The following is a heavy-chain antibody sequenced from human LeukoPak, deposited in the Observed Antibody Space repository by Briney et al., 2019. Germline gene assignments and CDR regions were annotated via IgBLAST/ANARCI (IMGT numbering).Heavy chain of an antibody. D-gene: IGHD4-23*01. J-gene: IGHJ3*02. Sequence: ASVKVSCKASGNVFSGYFIHSVRQAPGQGLEWMAWINPNTGGTNSAQKFQGRVTMTRDTSINTAYMDLSGLTSADTAVYYCARGRLRWPSDGLDIWGQGTMVIVSS. CDR1: GNVFSGYF. CDR3: ARGRLRWPSDGLDI. V-gene: IGHV1-2*02. CDR2: INPNTGGT.